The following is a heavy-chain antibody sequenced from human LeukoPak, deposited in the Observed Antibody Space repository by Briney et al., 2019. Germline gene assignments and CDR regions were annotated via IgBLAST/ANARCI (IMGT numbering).Heavy chain of an antibody. CDR3: AKAKGGSGSYLHY. V-gene: IGHV3-43*01. CDR1: GFTFDDYT. D-gene: IGHD3-10*01. CDR2: ISWDGGST. J-gene: IGHJ4*02. Sequence: GGSLRLSCAASGFTFDDYTMHWVRQAPGKGLEWVSLISWDGGSTYYADSVKGRFTISRDNSKNSLYQQMNSLRTEDTALYYCAKAKGGSGSYLHYWGQGTLVTVSS.